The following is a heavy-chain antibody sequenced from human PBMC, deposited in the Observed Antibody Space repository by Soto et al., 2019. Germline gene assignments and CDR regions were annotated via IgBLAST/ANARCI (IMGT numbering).Heavy chain of an antibody. CDR3: ARDIYDSRGYYPY. V-gene: IGHV3-30-3*01. Sequence: PGGSLRLSCAASGFTFSSNTMHWVRQAPGEGREWVAVISSDGDKKDFADSVRGRFTISRDNSKNTLFLQMSSVSPENSAVYYCARDIYDSRGYYPYWGQGTLVTVSS. D-gene: IGHD3-22*01. CDR1: GFTFSSNT. CDR2: ISSDGDKK. J-gene: IGHJ4*02.